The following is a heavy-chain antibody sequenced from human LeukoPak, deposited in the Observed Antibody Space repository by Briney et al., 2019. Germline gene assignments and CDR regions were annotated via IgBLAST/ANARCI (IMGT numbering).Heavy chain of an antibody. D-gene: IGHD2-2*02. CDR2: MNPNSGNT. CDR3: ARVIACSTSCYKNYYYYMDV. CDR1: GYTFTSYD. J-gene: IGHJ6*03. V-gene: IGHV1-8*03. Sequence: GASVKVSCKASGYTFTSYDINWVRQATGQGLEWMGWMNPNSGNTGYAQKFQGRVTITRNTSISTAYMELSSLRSEDTAVYYCARVIACSTSCYKNYYYYMDVWGKGTTVTVSS.